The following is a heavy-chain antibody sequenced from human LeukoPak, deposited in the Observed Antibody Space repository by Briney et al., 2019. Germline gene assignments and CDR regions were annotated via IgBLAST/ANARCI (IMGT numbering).Heavy chain of an antibody. CDR1: GFTFSSYE. V-gene: IGHV3-48*03. CDR2: ISSSGSTI. CDR3: AREGCSSTRCYAGGLY. Sequence: GGTLRLSCAASGFTFSSYEMDWVRQAPGKGLEWVSYISSSGSTISYTDSVRVRFTISRDNAKNSLYLQMNSLRAEDTAVYYCAREGCSSTRCYAGGLYWGQGTMVTVSS. D-gene: IGHD2-2*01. J-gene: IGHJ4*02.